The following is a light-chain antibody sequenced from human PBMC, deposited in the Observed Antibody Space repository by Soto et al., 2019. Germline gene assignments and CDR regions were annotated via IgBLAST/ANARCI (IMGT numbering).Light chain of an antibody. J-gene: IGKJ1*01. CDR3: QQYGSSPWT. CDR1: QSVRSSY. Sequence: VLTQSPGTLSLPPGERATLSCRASQSVRSSYLAWYQQKPGQAPRLLIYAASSRATGIPDRFSGSGSGTDFTLTISRLEPEDFAVYYCQQYGSSPWTFGQGTKVDIK. CDR2: AAS. V-gene: IGKV3-20*01.